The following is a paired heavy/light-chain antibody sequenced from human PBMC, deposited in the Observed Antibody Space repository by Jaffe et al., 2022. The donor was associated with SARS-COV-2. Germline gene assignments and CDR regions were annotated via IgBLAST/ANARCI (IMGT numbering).Heavy chain of an antibody. Sequence: QVQLVQSGAEVKKPGASVKVSCKASGYTFTSYGISWVRQAPGQGLEWMGWISAYNGNTNYAQKLQGRVTMTTDTSTSTAYMELRSLRSDDTAVYYCARDLERGITIFGVVVYYGMDVWGQGTTVTVSS. D-gene: IGHD3-3*01. CDR3: ARDLERGITIFGVVVYYGMDV. J-gene: IGHJ6*02. CDR1: GYTFTSYG. V-gene: IGHV1-18*01. CDR2: ISAYNGNT.
Light chain of an antibody. CDR3: MQALQTQIT. Sequence: DIVMTQSPLSLPVTPGEPASISCRSSQSLLHSNGYNYLDWYLQKPGQSPQLLIYLGSNRASGVPDRFSGSGSGTDFTLKISRVEAEDVGVYYCMQALQTQITFGQGTRLEIK. J-gene: IGKJ5*01. CDR1: QSLLHSNGYNY. V-gene: IGKV2-28*01. CDR2: LGS.